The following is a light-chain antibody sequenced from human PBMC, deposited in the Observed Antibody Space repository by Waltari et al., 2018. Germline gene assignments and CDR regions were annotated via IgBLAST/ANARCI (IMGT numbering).Light chain of an antibody. Sequence: SLVHSDVNIYVHWVQQRPGQSPRRLSYKVSNRDSGVPDKFSGSWSGTDFTLKISRVEAEDVGVYYCMQSTHWPPWTFGQGTRVEIQ. CDR1: SLVHSDVNIY. CDR3: MQSTHWPPWT. V-gene: IGKV2-30*02. CDR2: KVS. J-gene: IGKJ1*01.